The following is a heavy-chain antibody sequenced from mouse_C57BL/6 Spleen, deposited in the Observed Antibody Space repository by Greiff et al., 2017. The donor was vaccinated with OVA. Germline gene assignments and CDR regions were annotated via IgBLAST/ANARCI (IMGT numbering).Heavy chain of an antibody. Sequence: QVQLQQPGAELVKPGASVKLSCKASGYTFTSYWMHWVKQRPGQGLEWIGMIHPNSGSTNYNEKFKSKATLTVDKSSSTAYMQLSSLTSEDSAVYYGAKGGYDYGWYFDVWGTGTTVTVSS. CDR1: GYTFTSYW. V-gene: IGHV1-64*01. J-gene: IGHJ1*03. CDR2: IHPNSGST. CDR3: AKGGYDYGWYFDV. D-gene: IGHD2-4*01.